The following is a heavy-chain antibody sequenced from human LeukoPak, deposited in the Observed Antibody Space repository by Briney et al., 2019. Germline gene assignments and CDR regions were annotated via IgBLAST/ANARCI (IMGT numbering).Heavy chain of an antibody. CDR3: ASGRAARPHDY. CDR1: GGFISNYY. D-gene: IGHD6-6*01. CDR2: IYTSGST. V-gene: IGHV4-4*07. J-gene: IGHJ4*02. Sequence: SETLSLTCTVSGGFISNYYWNWIRQPAGKGLEWIGRIYTSGSTNYNPSLKSRVTISVDTSKNQFSLKLSSVTAADTAVYYCASGRAARPHDYWGQGTLVTVSS.